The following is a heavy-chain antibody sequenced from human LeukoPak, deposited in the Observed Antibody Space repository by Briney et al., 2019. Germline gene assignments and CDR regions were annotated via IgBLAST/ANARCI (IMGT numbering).Heavy chain of an antibody. Sequence: SETLSLTCTVSGGSISSSSYYWGWIRQSPGKGLEWIGEINHSGSTNYNPSLKSRVTISVDTSQNQFSLKLSSVTAADTAVYYCARHLGIAAGNFDYWGQGTLVTVSS. J-gene: IGHJ4*02. D-gene: IGHD6-13*01. CDR3: ARHLGIAAGNFDY. CDR1: GGSISSSSYY. V-gene: IGHV4-39*01. CDR2: INHSGST.